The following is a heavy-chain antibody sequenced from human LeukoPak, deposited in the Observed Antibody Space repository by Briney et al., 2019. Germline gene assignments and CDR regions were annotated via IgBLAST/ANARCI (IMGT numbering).Heavy chain of an antibody. CDR2: IYYSGST. CDR1: GGSISSYY. CDR3: ARREKSPYYFDY. J-gene: IGHJ4*02. Sequence: SETLSLTCTVSGGSISSYYWSWIRQPPGKGLEWIGYIYYSGSTNCNPSLKSRVTISVDTSKNQFSLKLSSVTAADTAVYYCARREKSPYYFDYWGQGTLVTVSS. V-gene: IGHV4-59*01.